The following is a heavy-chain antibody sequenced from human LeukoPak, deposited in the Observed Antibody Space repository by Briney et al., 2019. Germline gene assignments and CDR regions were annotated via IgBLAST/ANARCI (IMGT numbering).Heavy chain of an antibody. CDR2: ISSSGSTI. Sequence: GGSLRLSCAASGFTFSDYYMGWIRQAPGKGLEWVSYISSSGSTIYYADSVKGRFTISRDNAKNSLYLQMNSLRAEDTAVYYCARDSGAYYDSSGSSNFDYWGQGTLVTVSS. CDR1: GFTFSDYY. J-gene: IGHJ4*02. V-gene: IGHV3-11*01. CDR3: ARDSGAYYDSSGSSNFDY. D-gene: IGHD3-22*01.